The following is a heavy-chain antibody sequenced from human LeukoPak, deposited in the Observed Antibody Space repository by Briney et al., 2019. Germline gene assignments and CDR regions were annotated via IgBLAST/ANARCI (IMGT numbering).Heavy chain of an antibody. J-gene: IGHJ5*02. CDR1: GGSISSYY. Sequence: SETLSLTCTVSGGSISSYYWSWIRQPPGKGLEWIGYIYYSGSTNYNPSLKSRVTISVDTSKNQFSLKLSSVTAADTAVYYCARARAANWFDPWGQGTLVTVSS. CDR2: IYYSGST. V-gene: IGHV4-59*01. CDR3: ARARAANWFDP.